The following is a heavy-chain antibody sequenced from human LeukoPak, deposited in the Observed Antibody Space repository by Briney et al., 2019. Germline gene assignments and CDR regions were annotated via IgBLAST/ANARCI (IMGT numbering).Heavy chain of an antibody. V-gene: IGHV4-34*01. CDR1: GGSFSNYF. D-gene: IGHD3-10*01. Sequence: SETLSLTCAFYGGSFSNYFWSWIRQPPGRGLEWIGEINHSGSTNYNPSLKSRITISVDTSKNQFSLKLSSVTAADTAVYYCARARISMIRGVKSVNWFDPWGQGTLVTVSS. CDR2: INHSGST. J-gene: IGHJ5*02. CDR3: ARARISMIRGVKSVNWFDP.